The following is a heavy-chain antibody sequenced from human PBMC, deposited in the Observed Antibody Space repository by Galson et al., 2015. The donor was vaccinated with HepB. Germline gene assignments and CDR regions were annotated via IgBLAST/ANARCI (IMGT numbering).Heavy chain of an antibody. CDR3: ATPRGPDYYDSSGYYYVAFGY. V-gene: IGHV1-69*13. CDR2: IIPIFGTA. J-gene: IGHJ4*02. D-gene: IGHD3-22*01. Sequence: SVKVSCKASGGTFSSYAISWVRQAPGQGLEWMGGIIPIFGTANCAQKFQGRVTITADESTSTAYMELSSLRSEDTAVYYCATPRGPDYYDSSGYYYVAFGYWGQGTLVTVSS. CDR1: GGTFSSYA.